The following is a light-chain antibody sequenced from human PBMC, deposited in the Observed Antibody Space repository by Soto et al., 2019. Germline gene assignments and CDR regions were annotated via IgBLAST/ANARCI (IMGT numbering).Light chain of an antibody. V-gene: IGLV2-23*02. J-gene: IGLJ2*01. CDR3: CSYAGSSTYVV. CDR2: EVT. CDR1: SSNVGNYNL. Sequence: QSALTQPASVSGSAGQSITISCSGTSSNVGNYNLVSWYQQHPGKAPKLMIYEVTKRPSGVSNRFSGSKSGNTASLTISGLQAEDEADYYCCSYAGSSTYVVFGGGTQLTVL.